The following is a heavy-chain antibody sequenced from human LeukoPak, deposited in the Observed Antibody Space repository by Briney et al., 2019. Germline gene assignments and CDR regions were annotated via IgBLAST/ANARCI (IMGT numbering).Heavy chain of an antibody. Sequence: GSLRLSCAASGFTFSSYAMSWVRQAPGRGLEWVSAISGSGGSTYYADSVKGRFTISRDNSKNTLYLQMNGLRAEDTAVYYCAKDLGRAADTARAPFDPWGQGTLVTVSS. CDR1: GFTFSSYA. CDR3: AKDLGRAADTARAPFDP. V-gene: IGHV3-23*01. J-gene: IGHJ5*02. D-gene: IGHD5-18*01. CDR2: ISGSGGST.